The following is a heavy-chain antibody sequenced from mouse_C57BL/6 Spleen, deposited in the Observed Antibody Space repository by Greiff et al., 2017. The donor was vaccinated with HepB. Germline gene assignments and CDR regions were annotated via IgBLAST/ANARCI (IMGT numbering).Heavy chain of an antibody. Sequence: DVQLVESGGGLVKPGGSLKLSCAASGFTFSSYAMSWVRQTPEKRLEWVATISDGGSYTYYPDNVKGRFTISRDNDKNNLYLQMSHLKSEDTAMYYCARDGYYEDWYFDVWGTGTTVTVSS. D-gene: IGHD2-3*01. CDR3: ARDGYYEDWYFDV. J-gene: IGHJ1*03. CDR1: GFTFSSYA. CDR2: ISDGGSYT. V-gene: IGHV5-4*01.